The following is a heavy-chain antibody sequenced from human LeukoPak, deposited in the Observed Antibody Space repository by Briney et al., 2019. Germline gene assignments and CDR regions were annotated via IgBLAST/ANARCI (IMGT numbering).Heavy chain of an antibody. V-gene: IGHV3-21*01. CDR3: ATHPSSGSLSGGDY. Sequence: GGSLRLSCAASGFTFSSYSMNWVRQAPGKGLEWVSSISSSSSYIYYADSVKGRFTISRDNAKNSLYLQMNSLRAEDTAVYYCATHPSSGSLSGGDYWGQGTLVTVSS. D-gene: IGHD3-22*01. CDR1: GFTFSSYS. J-gene: IGHJ4*02. CDR2: ISSSSSYI.